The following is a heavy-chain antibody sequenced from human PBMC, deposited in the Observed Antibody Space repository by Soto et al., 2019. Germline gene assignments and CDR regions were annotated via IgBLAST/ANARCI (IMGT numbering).Heavy chain of an antibody. CDR1: GFTFTSSA. D-gene: IGHD3-3*01. V-gene: IGHV1-58*01. CDR2: IVVGSGNT. Sequence: GASVQVSCKASGFTFTSSAVQWVRQARGQRLEWIGWIVVGSGNTNYAQKFQERVTITRDMSTSTAYMELSSLISEDTAVYYCAADPPYYDFWSGQRRRTYYYGMDVWGQGTTVTVSS. CDR3: AADPPYYDFWSGQRRRTYYYGMDV. J-gene: IGHJ6*02.